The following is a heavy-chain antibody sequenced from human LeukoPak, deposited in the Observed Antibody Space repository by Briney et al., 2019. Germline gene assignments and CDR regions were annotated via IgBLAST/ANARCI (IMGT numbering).Heavy chain of an antibody. CDR2: VDTDGSGT. Sequence: PGGSLRLSCAASGFTFSNYWMHWVRQDPGKGLVWVSRVDTDGSGTTYADSVKGRFTISRDNAKNTLYLQMNSLRVEDTGLYYCAREIYITGSGSYYPFDFWGQGTLVTVSS. CDR3: AREIYITGSGSYYPFDF. CDR1: GFTFSNYW. V-gene: IGHV3-74*01. D-gene: IGHD3-10*01. J-gene: IGHJ4*02.